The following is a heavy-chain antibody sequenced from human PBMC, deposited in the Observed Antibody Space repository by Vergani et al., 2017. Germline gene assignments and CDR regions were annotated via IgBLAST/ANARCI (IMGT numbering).Heavy chain of an antibody. V-gene: IGHV3-33*01. CDR1: GFTFSSHG. D-gene: IGHD1-1*01. CDR3: ARWGNEKRLDS. J-gene: IGHJ5*01. CDR2: IWYDGSNK. Sequence: QVQLVESAGGVVQPGRSLTLSCVASGFTFSSHGMHWVRQAPGKGLEWVAVIWYDGSNKYYGDSVKGRFTISRDNSKNTLYLQMNSLRVEDTAVYYCARWGNEKRLDSWGQGNLVTVS.